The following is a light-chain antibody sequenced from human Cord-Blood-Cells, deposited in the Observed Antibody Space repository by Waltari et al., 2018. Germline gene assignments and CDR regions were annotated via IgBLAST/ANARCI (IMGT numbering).Light chain of an antibody. V-gene: IGLV3-19*01. CDR2: GKN. Sequence: SSELTQDPAVSVALGQTVRLTCQGDSLRSYYASWDQQKPGQAPVLVIYGKNNRPSGIPDRFSGSSSGNTASLTITGAQAEDEADYYCNSRDSSGNHLVFGGGTKLTVL. CDR3: NSRDSSGNHLV. J-gene: IGLJ2*01. CDR1: SLRSYY.